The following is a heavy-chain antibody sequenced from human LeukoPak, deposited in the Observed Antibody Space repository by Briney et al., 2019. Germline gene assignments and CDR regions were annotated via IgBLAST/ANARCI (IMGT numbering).Heavy chain of an antibody. D-gene: IGHD3-22*01. Sequence: PSETLSLTCTVSGGSISSYYWSWIRQPPGKGLEWIGYIYYSGSTNYNPSLKSRVTISVDTSKNQFSLKLSSVTAADTAVYYCARYRDDSSGYYAIYYFDYWGQGTLVTVSS. CDR3: ARYRDDSSGYYAIYYFDY. J-gene: IGHJ4*02. CDR1: GGSISSYY. CDR2: IYYSGST. V-gene: IGHV4-59*08.